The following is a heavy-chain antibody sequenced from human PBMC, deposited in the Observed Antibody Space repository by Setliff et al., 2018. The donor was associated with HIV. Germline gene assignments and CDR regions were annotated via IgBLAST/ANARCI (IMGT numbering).Heavy chain of an antibody. CDR2: IYTGGRT. V-gene: IGHV4-4*07. CDR1: DDSISSNY. D-gene: IGHD2-2*01. CDR3: ARDRMPMASWVPDK. Sequence: LSLTCTVSDDSISSNYWSWIRQSAGKGLEWVGRIYTGGRTNYNPSLKGRVTMSVDTSKNQFSLNLSSVAAADTAVYYCARDRMPMASWVPDKWGQGTLVTVSS. J-gene: IGHJ4*02.